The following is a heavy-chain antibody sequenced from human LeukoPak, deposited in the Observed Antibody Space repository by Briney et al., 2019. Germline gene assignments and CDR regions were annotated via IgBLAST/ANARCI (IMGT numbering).Heavy chain of an antibody. Sequence: ASVKVSCKASGYTFTGYYMHWVRQAPGQGLGWMGRINPNSGGTNYAQKFQGRVTMTRDTSISTAYMELSRLRSDDTAVYYCARSSIAVAGTGDYWGQGTLVTVSA. CDR3: ARSSIAVAGTGDY. V-gene: IGHV1-2*06. J-gene: IGHJ4*02. CDR1: GYTFTGYY. CDR2: INPNSGGT. D-gene: IGHD6-19*01.